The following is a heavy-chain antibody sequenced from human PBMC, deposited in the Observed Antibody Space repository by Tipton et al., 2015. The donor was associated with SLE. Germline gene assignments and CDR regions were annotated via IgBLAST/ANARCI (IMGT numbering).Heavy chain of an antibody. V-gene: IGHV4-59*01. CDR1: GGSISSYY. J-gene: IGHJ4*02. Sequence: TLSLTCTVSGGSISSYYWSWIRQPPGKGLEWIGYFSYRRTTNYNPSLKSRVTISPDTSKNQFSLKLTSVTAADTAVYYCARDWRDSGWYGGFDSWAQGTLVTVSS. CDR3: ARDWRDSGWYGGFDS. D-gene: IGHD6-19*01. CDR2: FSYRRTT.